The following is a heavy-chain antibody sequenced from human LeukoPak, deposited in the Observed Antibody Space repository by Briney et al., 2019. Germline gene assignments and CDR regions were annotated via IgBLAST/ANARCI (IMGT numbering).Heavy chain of an antibody. CDR3: AKGTGYSSSWYTGVGY. Sequence: SLRLSRVASGFTFDDYAMHWVRQAPGKGLEWVSGISWNSGSIGYADSVKGRFTISRDNAKNSLYLQMNSLRAEDTALYYCAKGTGYSSSWYTGVGYWGQGTLVTVSS. D-gene: IGHD6-13*01. CDR1: GFTFDDYA. V-gene: IGHV3-9*01. J-gene: IGHJ4*02. CDR2: ISWNSGSI.